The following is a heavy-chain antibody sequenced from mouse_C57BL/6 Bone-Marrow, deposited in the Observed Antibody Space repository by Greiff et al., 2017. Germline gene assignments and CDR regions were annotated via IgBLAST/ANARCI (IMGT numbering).Heavy chain of an antibody. J-gene: IGHJ4*01. CDR1: GFTFSSYA. CDR3: ARDGYYAMDY. Sequence: EVQLVESGGGLVKPGGSLKLSCAASGFTFSSYAMSWVRQTPEKRLEWVATISDGGSYTYYPDNVKGRFTISRDNAKNNLYLQMSHLKSEDTAMYYCARDGYYAMDYWGQRASVTVSS. CDR2: ISDGGSYT. V-gene: IGHV5-4*01.